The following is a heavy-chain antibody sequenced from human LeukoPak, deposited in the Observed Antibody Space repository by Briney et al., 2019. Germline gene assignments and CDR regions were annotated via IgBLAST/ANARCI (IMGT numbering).Heavy chain of an antibody. J-gene: IGHJ6*04. D-gene: IGHD4-11*01. CDR2: MNPNSGDI. CDR1: GYTFTSHD. CDR3: ARGWSRLPLDV. V-gene: IGHV1-8*01. Sequence: ASVKVSCKASGYTFTSHDINWVRQATGQGLEWMGWMNPNSGDIDYAQKFQGRVTMTRNTSISTAYMELSSLRSEDTAVYYCARGWSRLPLDVWGKGTTVTVSS.